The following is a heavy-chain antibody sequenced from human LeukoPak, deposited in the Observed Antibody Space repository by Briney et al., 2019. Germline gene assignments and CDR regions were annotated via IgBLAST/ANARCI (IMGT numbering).Heavy chain of an antibody. D-gene: IGHD3-16*01. Sequence: GGSLRLSCAASGFTFSSYSMSWVRQAPGKGLEWVSSISGSNTYTYYADSVKGRFTISRDNAKNSLYLQMNSLRAEDTAVYYCARGKLGGVGNWSDAWGQGTLVTVSS. CDR3: ARGKLGGVGNWSDA. J-gene: IGHJ5*02. V-gene: IGHV3-21*01. CDR2: ISGSNTYT. CDR1: GFTFSSYS.